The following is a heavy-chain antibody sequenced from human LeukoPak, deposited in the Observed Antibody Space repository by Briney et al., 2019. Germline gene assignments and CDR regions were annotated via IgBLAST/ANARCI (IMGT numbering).Heavy chain of an antibody. CDR1: GDSVSSNSAA. D-gene: IGHD3-10*01. CDR3: ARMVGLVSDF. Sequence: SQTLSLACAISGDSVSSNSAAWNWIRQSPSRGLEWLGRTYYRSKWHSYYAPSVKSRITINPDTSKNQFSLQLKSVTPEDTAVYYCARMVGLVSDFWGQGTLVTVSS. CDR2: TYYRSKWHS. V-gene: IGHV6-1*01. J-gene: IGHJ4*02.